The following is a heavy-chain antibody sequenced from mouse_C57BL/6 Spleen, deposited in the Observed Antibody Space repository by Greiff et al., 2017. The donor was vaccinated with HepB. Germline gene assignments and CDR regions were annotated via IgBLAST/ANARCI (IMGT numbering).Heavy chain of an antibody. V-gene: IGHV1-39*01. CDR3: ARGSTAQATFAMDY. Sequence: EVQLQQSGPELVKPGASVKISCKASGYSFTDYNMNWVKQSNGKSLEWIGVINPNYGTTSYNQKFKGKATLTVDQSSSTAYMQLNSLTSEYSAVYYCARGSTAQATFAMDYWGQGTSVTVSS. CDR2: INPNYGTT. D-gene: IGHD3-2*02. J-gene: IGHJ4*01. CDR1: GYSFTDYN.